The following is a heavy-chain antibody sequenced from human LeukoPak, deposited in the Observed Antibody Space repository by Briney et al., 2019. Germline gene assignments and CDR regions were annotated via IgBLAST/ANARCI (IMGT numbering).Heavy chain of an antibody. CDR1: GFRLSSYG. Sequence: GGSLRLSCSASGFRLSSYGMSWVRQAPGKGLEWVSGISDSGEHTHYADSVKGRFSISRNTSTNTLFMQMNSLRVEDTAIYYCAKIQGWFNDAFHSGGQGTNVIVSS. J-gene: IGHJ3*02. D-gene: IGHD6-19*01. CDR2: ISDSGEHT. V-gene: IGHV3-23*01. CDR3: AKIQGWFNDAFHS.